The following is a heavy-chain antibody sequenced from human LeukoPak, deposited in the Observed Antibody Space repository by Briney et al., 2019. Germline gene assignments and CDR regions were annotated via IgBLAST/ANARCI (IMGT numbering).Heavy chain of an antibody. CDR1: GYTFTKYG. J-gene: IGHJ4*02. V-gene: IGHV1-18*01. D-gene: IGHD4-17*01. CDR3: ARGDDYGDYWGLY. Sequence: ASVRVSCKASGYTFTKYGITWVRQAPGQGLEWMGWISTYNGNTNYAQKLQGRVTMTTDTSTSTAYMELRSLISDDAAVYYCARGDDYGDYWGLYWGQGTLVTVSS. CDR2: ISTYNGNT.